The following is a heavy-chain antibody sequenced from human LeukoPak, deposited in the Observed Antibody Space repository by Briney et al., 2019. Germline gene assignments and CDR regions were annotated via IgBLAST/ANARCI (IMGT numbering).Heavy chain of an antibody. J-gene: IGHJ5*02. D-gene: IGHD6-13*01. V-gene: IGHV3-23*01. CDR3: AKEGGYSSSWPPENWFDP. Sequence: QSGGSLRLSCAPSGFTFSSYAMSWVRQAPGKGLEWVSAIRGSGGSTYYADSVKGRFTISRDNSKNTLYLQMNSLRAEDTAVYYCAKEGGYSSSWPPENWFDPWGQGTLVTVSS. CDR2: IRGSGGST. CDR1: GFTFSSYA.